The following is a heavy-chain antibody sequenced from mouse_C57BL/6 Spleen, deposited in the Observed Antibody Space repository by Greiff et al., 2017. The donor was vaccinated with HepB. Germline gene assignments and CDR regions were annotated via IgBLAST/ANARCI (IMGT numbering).Heavy chain of an antibody. J-gene: IGHJ4*01. CDR1: GYTFTSYW. V-gene: IGHV1-72*01. CDR2: IDPNSGGT. Sequence: QVQLKESGAELVKPGASVKLSCKASGYTFTSYWMHWVKQRPGRGLEWIGRIDPNSGGTKYNEKFKSKATLTVDKPSSTAYMQLSSLTSEDSAVYYCARSRDWDGASYYAMDYWGQGTSVTVSS. CDR3: ARSRDWDGASYYAMDY. D-gene: IGHD4-1*01.